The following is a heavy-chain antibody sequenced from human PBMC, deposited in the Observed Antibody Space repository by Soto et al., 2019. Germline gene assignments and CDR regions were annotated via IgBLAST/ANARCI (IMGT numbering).Heavy chain of an antibody. CDR3: ARCTMVRGVIIPISVVWFDP. V-gene: IGHV1-18*01. Sequence: EASVKVSCKASGYTFTSYDINWVRQAPGQGLEWMGWISAYNGNTNYAQKLQGRVTMTTDTSTSTAYMELRSLRSDDTAVYYCARCTMVRGVIIPISVVWFDPWGQGTLVTVSS. CDR1: GYTFTSYD. D-gene: IGHD3-10*01. J-gene: IGHJ5*02. CDR2: ISAYNGNT.